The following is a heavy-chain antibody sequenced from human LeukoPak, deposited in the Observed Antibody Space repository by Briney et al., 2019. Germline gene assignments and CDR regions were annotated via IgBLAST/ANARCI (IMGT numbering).Heavy chain of an antibody. Sequence: PGGSLRLSCAASGFTFSSYAMSWVRQAPGKGLEWVSAISGSGGSTYYADSVRGRFTISRDNSKNTLYLQMNSLRAEDTAVYYCAKVPMIKTGRPYYFDYWGQGTLVTVSS. CDR1: GFTFSSYA. V-gene: IGHV3-23*01. D-gene: IGHD3-22*01. CDR3: AKVPMIKTGRPYYFDY. J-gene: IGHJ4*02. CDR2: ISGSGGST.